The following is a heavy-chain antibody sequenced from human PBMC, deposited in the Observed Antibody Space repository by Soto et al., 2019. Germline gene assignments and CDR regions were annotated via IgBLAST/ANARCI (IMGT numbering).Heavy chain of an antibody. J-gene: IGHJ5*01. D-gene: IGHD3-16*01. CDR1: GTSITNYY. CDR3: ATLPGGGDLYNCLDS. CDR2: IHYSGST. Sequence: SETLSLTCTVSGTSITNYYWNWVRQCPGKGLEWIGYIHYSGSTKYNPSLRSRVTLSVDTSKNQFSLKMTSVAASDKAVYYCATLPGGGDLYNCLDSWGQGTLFTVSS. V-gene: IGHV4-59*01.